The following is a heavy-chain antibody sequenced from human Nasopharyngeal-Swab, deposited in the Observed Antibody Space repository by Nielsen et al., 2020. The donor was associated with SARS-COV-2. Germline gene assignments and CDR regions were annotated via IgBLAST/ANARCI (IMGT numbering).Heavy chain of an antibody. CDR1: GGSISSYY. V-gene: IGHV4-59*01. D-gene: IGHD3-16*02. Sequence: SETLSLTCTVSGGSISSYYWSWIRQPPGKGLEWIGYIYYSGSTNYNPSLKSRITISVDTSKNQFSLKLSSVTAADTAVYYCASVRAEWFDPWGQGTLVTVSS. CDR2: IYYSGST. J-gene: IGHJ5*02. CDR3: ASVRAEWFDP.